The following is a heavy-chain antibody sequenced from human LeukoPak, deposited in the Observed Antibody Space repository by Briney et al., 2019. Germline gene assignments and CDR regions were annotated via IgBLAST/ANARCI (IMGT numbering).Heavy chain of an antibody. CDR1: GDSISSSSYY. CDR2: IYYSGST. CDR3: ARGRAYYDFWSGYYKVVDYYYYMDV. J-gene: IGHJ6*03. V-gene: IGHV4-39*01. D-gene: IGHD3-3*01. Sequence: PSETLSLTCTVSGDSISSSSYYWGWIRQPPGKGLEWIGSIYYSGSTCYNPSLKSRVTISVDTSKNQFSLKLSSVTAADTAVYYCARGRAYYDFWSGYYKVVDYYYYMDVWGKGTTVTVSS.